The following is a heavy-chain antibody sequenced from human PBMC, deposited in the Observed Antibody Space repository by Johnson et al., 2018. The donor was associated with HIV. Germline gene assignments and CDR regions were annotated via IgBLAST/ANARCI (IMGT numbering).Heavy chain of an antibody. D-gene: IGHD6-19*01. CDR2: ISYDGSNK. CDR1: GFTFINYW. Sequence: QVQLVESGGGLVQPGGSLILSCAASGFTFINYWMHWVRQAPGKGLEWVAVISYDGSNKYYADSVKGRFTISRDNARKSLYLQMKSLRAEDTAVYYCAKSIAVSGTLVPFDGFDIWGQGTMVSVSS. J-gene: IGHJ3*02. V-gene: IGHV3-30*18. CDR3: AKSIAVSGTLVPFDGFDI.